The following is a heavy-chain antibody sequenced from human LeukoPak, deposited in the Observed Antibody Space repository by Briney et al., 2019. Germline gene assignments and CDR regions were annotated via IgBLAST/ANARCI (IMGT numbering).Heavy chain of an antibody. CDR3: ARGRNYYGSGSYYNGLYYFDY. CDR2: INHSGST. J-gene: IGHJ4*02. D-gene: IGHD3-10*01. V-gene: IGHV4-34*01. Sequence: SETLSLTCAVYGGSFSGYYWSWIRQPPGKGLEWIGEINHSGSTNYNPSLKSRVTISVDTSKNQFSLKLSSVTAAGTAVYYCARGRNYYGSGSYYNGLYYFDYWGQGTLVTVSS. CDR1: GGSFSGYY.